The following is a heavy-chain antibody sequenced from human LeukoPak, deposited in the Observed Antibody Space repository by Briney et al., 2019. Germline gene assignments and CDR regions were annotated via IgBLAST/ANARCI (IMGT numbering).Heavy chain of an antibody. CDR1: GGSINSEDFY. D-gene: IGHD6-13*01. CDR3: AREGQQPRGVDY. Sequence: SSETLSLTCNVSGGSINSEDFYWSWIRQPAGKGLEWIGHILTSGMINYNPSLKSRVTISADTSKNQFFLRLSSVTAADTAVYYCAREGQQPRGVDYWGQGTLVTASS. J-gene: IGHJ4*02. V-gene: IGHV4-61*09. CDR2: ILTSGMI.